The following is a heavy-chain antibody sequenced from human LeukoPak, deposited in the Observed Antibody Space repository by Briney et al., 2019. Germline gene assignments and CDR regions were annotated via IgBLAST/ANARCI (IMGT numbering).Heavy chain of an antibody. D-gene: IGHD2-2*01. V-gene: IGHV1-2*02. CDR1: GYTFTRYY. CDR2: INPNSGGT. J-gene: IGHJ6*02. CDR3: ARDRGVVSYYYYYYGMDV. Sequence: ASVKVSCKASGYTFTRYYMHWVRQAPGQGLEWMGWINPNSGGTNYAQKFQGRVTMTRDTSISTAYMELSRLRSDDTAVYYCARDRGVVSYYYYYYGMDVWGQGTTVTVSS.